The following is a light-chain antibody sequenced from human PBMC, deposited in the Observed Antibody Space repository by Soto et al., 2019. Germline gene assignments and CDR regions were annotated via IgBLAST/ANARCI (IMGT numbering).Light chain of an antibody. CDR3: QQYGSSPLT. J-gene: IGKJ4*01. V-gene: IGKV3-20*01. Sequence: IALTQSPGTLSFSPGERATLSCRASQSVSSSSLAWYQQKPGQAPRLLIYGASSRATGIPDRFRGSGSGTDFTLTISRLEPEDFAVYYCQQYGSSPLTFGGGTKVDIK. CDR1: QSVSSSS. CDR2: GAS.